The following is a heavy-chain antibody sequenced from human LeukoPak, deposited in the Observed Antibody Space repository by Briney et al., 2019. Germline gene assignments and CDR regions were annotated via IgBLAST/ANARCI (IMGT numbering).Heavy chain of an antibody. V-gene: IGHV3-30*02. D-gene: IGHD2-15*01. CDR3: AKADCSGGSCYDRYYYYYMDV. CDR2: IRYDGSNK. Sequence: GGSLRLSCAASGFTFSSYGMHWVRQAPGKGLEWVAFIRYDGSNKYYADSVKGRFTISRDNSENTLYLQMNSLRAEDTAVYYCAKADCSGGSCYDRYYYYYMDVWGKGTTVTVSS. J-gene: IGHJ6*03. CDR1: GFTFSSYG.